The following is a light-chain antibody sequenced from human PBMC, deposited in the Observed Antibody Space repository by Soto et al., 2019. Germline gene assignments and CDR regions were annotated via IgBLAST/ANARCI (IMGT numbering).Light chain of an antibody. J-gene: IGLJ1*01. V-gene: IGLV1-40*01. CDR2: GDS. CDR1: SSNIGANYD. Sequence: QSVLTQPPSVSGAPGQRVTISCTGSSSNIGANYDVHWYRQLPGTAPKLLIYGDSDRPSGVPDRFSGSKSGTSASLAITGLQAEDEADYYCQSYDRSLSGYVFGTGTKVTVL. CDR3: QSYDRSLSGYV.